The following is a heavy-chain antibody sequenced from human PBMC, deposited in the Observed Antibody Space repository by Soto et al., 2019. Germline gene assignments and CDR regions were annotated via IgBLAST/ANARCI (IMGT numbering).Heavy chain of an antibody. CDR1: GFTFSSYG. CDR3: ARDYYDSSGYYSPQFDY. CDR2: IWYDGSNK. Sequence: GGSLRLSCAASGFTFSSYGMHWVRQAPGKGLEWVAVIWYDGSNKYYADSVKGRFTISRDNSKNTLYLQMNSLRAEDTAVYYCARDYYDSSGYYSPQFDYWGQGTLVTVSS. J-gene: IGHJ4*02. V-gene: IGHV3-33*01. D-gene: IGHD3-22*01.